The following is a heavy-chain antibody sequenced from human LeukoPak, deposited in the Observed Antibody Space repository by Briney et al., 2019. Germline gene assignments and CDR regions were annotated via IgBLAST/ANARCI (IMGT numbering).Heavy chain of an antibody. V-gene: IGHV4-59*01. CDR2: ISDRGST. CDR3: ARDVCSGGTCYLDY. CDR1: GDSMSNYY. D-gene: IGHD2-15*01. J-gene: IGHJ4*02. Sequence: SETLSLTCSVSGDSMSNYYWTWIRQPPGKALESIGYISDRGSTYYSPSLKSRATIPADTSKNQISLKLTSVTAADTAVYYCARDVCSGGTCYLDYWGRGTLVSVSS.